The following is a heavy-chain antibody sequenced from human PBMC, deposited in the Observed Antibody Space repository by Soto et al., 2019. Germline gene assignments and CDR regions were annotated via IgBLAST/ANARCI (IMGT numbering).Heavy chain of an antibody. D-gene: IGHD6-19*01. CDR3: ARAVAGPADFDY. Sequence: VQLVQSGAEEKKPGATVQVSCKASGYTFTGYAMHWVRQAPGQRLDWMGWINAGNGNTKYSQKFQGRVTISRDTSESTAYMELSSLRSEDTAVYYCARAVAGPADFDYWGQGTLVTVSS. J-gene: IGHJ4*02. CDR1: GYTFTGYA. V-gene: IGHV1-3*05. CDR2: INAGNGNT.